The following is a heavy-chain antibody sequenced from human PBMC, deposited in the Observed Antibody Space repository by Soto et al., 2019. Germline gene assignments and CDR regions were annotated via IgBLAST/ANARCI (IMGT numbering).Heavy chain of an antibody. Sequence: GGSLRLSCAASGFTFSSYSMNWVRQAPGKGLEWVSYISSSSSTIYYADSVKGRFTISRDNAKNSLYLQMNSLRAEDTAVYYCARNDYIWGSLSWAFDIWGQGTMVTVSS. V-gene: IGHV3-48*01. CDR1: GFTFSSYS. CDR2: ISSSSSTI. D-gene: IGHD3-16*01. CDR3: ARNDYIWGSLSWAFDI. J-gene: IGHJ3*02.